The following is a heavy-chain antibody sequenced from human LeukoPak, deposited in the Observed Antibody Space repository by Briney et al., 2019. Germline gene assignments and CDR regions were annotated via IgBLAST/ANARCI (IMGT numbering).Heavy chain of an antibody. D-gene: IGHD3-22*01. J-gene: IGHJ4*02. V-gene: IGHV1-2*02. CDR3: ARDQGDYDSNQVSDY. CDR1: GYTFTDYF. Sequence: VASVKVSCKASGYTFTDYFLHWVRQAPGQGLEWMGWINPNSGGTNYAQKFQGRVTMTRDTSISTAYMELSRLRSDDTAVYYCARDQGDYDSNQVSDYWGQGTLVTVSP. CDR2: INPNSGGT.